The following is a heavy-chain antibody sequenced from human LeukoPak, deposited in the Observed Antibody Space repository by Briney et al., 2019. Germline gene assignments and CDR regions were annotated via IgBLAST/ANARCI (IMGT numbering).Heavy chain of an antibody. CDR1: GFIFSSYW. D-gene: IGHD6-19*01. Sequence: GGSLTLSCAASGFIFSSYWMSWVRQAPGKGLEWVANIKQDGSEKYYVHSVKGRFTISRDNAKISLYLQMNSLRAEDTAVYYCASGAVAGLWGQGALVTVSS. CDR2: IKQDGSEK. J-gene: IGHJ4*02. V-gene: IGHV3-7*01. CDR3: ASGAVAGL.